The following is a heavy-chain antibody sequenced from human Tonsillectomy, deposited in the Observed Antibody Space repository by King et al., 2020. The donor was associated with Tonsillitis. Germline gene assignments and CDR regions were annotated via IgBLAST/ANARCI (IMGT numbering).Heavy chain of an antibody. J-gene: IGHJ4*02. D-gene: IGHD4-17*01. V-gene: IGHV3-33*05. CDR3: ARDRTTVTDGIGY. Sequence: VQLVESGGGVVQPGRSLRLSCAASGFTFSTYGMHWVRQAPGKGLEWVAVISYDGSNKYYADSVKGRFTISRDNSKNTLYLQMNSLRAEDTAVYYCARDRTTVTDGIGYWGQGTLVTVSS. CDR1: GFTFSTYG. CDR2: ISYDGSNK.